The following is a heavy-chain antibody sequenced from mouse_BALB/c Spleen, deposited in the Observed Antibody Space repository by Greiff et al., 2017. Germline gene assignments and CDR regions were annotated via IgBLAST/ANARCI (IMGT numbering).Heavy chain of an antibody. J-gene: IGHJ3*01. CDR2: IYPYNGGT. Sequence: VQLQQSGPELVKPGASVKISCKASGYTFTDYNMHWVKQSHGKSLEWIGYIYPYNGGTGYNQKFKSKATLTVDNSSSTAYMELRSLTSEDSAVYYCVGDGYYPFAYWGQGTLVTVSA. CDR1: GYTFTDYN. V-gene: IGHV1S29*02. CDR3: VGDGYYPFAY. D-gene: IGHD2-3*01.